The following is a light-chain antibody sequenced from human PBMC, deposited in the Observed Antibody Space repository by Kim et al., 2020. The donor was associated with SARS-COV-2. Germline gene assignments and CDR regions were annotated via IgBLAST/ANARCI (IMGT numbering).Light chain of an antibody. CDR1: SGSIASNY. J-gene: IGLJ3*02. CDR3: QSYDSSNWV. Sequence: NFMLTQPHSVSESPGKTVTISCTGSSGSIASNYVQWYQQRPGSAPTTVIYEDNQRPSGVPDRFSCSIDSSSNSASLTISGLETEDEADYYCQSYDSSNWVFGGGTQLTVL. CDR2: EDN. V-gene: IGLV6-57*02.